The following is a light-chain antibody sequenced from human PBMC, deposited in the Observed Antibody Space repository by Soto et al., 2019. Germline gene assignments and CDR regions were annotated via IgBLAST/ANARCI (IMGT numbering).Light chain of an antibody. V-gene: IGLV2-23*02. J-gene: IGLJ2*01. CDR2: EVT. CDR3: CSAAKRPSAVV. Sequence: QSALTQPASVSGSPGQSITISCTGTSSDVGNYNLVSWYQHHPGTAPKLMVYEVTKLPAGVSSRFSGTKSGNTTSLTICGLLAEDEADYSGCSAAKRPSAVVFGGGTKLTVL. CDR1: SSDVGNYNL.